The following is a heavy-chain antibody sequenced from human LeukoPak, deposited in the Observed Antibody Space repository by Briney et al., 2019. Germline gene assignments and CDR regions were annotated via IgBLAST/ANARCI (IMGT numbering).Heavy chain of an antibody. CDR1: GYTFTGYY. CDR2: INPNSGGT. D-gene: IGHD5-12*01. Sequence: GASVKVSCKASGYTFTGYYMHWVRQAPGQGLEWMGWINPNSGGTNYAQKFQGRVTMTRDTSISTAYMELSRLRSDDTAVYYCARGPIVATDEGRRFYYYYFYMDVWGKGTTVTISS. CDR3: ARGPIVATDEGRRFYYYYFYMDV. V-gene: IGHV1-2*02. J-gene: IGHJ6*03.